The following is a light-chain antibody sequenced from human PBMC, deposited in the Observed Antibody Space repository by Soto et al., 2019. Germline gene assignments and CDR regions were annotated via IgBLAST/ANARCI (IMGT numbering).Light chain of an antibody. Sequence: EIVMTQSPATLSVSPGERATLSCRASQSLSSNLAWYQQKPGQAPRLLIYGASTRATGIPARFSGSGSGTEFTLTISRLEPEDFAVYYCQQYVSSPPTFGQGTEVEIK. CDR2: GAS. J-gene: IGKJ1*01. V-gene: IGKV3-15*01. CDR1: QSLSSN. CDR3: QQYVSSPPT.